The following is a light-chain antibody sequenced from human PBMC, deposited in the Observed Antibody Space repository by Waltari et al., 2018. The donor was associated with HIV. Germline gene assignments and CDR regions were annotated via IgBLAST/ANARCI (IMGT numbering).Light chain of an antibody. J-gene: IGKJ1*01. CDR1: QSISNNF. Sequence: EIVLTQSPGTLSLSPGDRAIVSCRATQSISNNFLAWFQQKPGQPPRLLIYTSLIRATGIPDRCSGSGAGTDFTLSISKLEPEDFAVYYCNQYGTAPRTFGQGTRVEI. V-gene: IGKV3-20*01. CDR2: TSL. CDR3: NQYGTAPRT.